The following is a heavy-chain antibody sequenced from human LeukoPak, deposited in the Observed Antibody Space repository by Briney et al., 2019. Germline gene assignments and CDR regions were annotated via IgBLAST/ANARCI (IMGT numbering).Heavy chain of an antibody. CDR3: VRGAPTYCSGGSCYSGDAFDI. J-gene: IGHJ3*02. Sequence: PGRSLRLSCVASGYTFDDYGMRWVPQAPGKGLEGGSGINWNGASIVYADSVQGRFTISREKAKNSLYLQMNSLRAEDTTLYYCVRGAPTYCSGGSCYSGDAFDIWGQGTMVTVSS. CDR1: GYTFDDYG. CDR2: INWNGASI. V-gene: IGHV3-20*04. D-gene: IGHD2-15*01.